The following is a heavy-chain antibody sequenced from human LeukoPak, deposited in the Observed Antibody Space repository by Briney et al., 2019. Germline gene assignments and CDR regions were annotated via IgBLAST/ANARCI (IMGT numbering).Heavy chain of an antibody. D-gene: IGHD3-10*01. V-gene: IGHV3-23*01. CDR3: AKVSGGGLYYDGMDV. CDR2: ISGSGGTT. J-gene: IGHJ6*02. CDR1: GFTFNNYA. Sequence: GGSLRISCAASGFTFNNYAMNWVRQAPGKGLGWVSVISGSGGTTYYADSVKGRFTISRDSSKNTLYLQMNSLRAEDTAVYYCAKVSGGGLYYDGMDVWGQGTTVTVSS.